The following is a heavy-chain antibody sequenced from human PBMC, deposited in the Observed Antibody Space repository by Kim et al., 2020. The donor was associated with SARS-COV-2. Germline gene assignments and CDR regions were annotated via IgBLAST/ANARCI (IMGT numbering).Heavy chain of an antibody. CDR3: ARVPESLLWFGELGTDY. J-gene: IGHJ4*02. Sequence: GGSLRLSCAASGFTFSSYAMHWVRQAPGKGLEWVAVISYDGSNKYYADSVKGRFTISRDNSKNTLYLQMNSLRAEDTAVYYCARVPESLLWFGELGTDYWGQGTLVTVSS. D-gene: IGHD3-10*01. CDR1: GFTFSSYA. V-gene: IGHV3-30*04. CDR2: ISYDGSNK.